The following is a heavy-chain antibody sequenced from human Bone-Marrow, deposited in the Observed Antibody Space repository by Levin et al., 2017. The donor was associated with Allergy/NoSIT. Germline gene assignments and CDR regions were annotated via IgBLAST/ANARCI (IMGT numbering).Heavy chain of an antibody. Sequence: PGESLKISCAASGFTFSDYYMSWIRQAPGKGLEWVSYISSSGSTIYYADSVKGRFTISRDNAKNSLYLQMNSLRAEDTAVYYCARGGIVLDAFDIWGQGTMVTVSS. CDR1: GFTFSDYY. V-gene: IGHV3-11*01. D-gene: IGHD2-8*02. CDR2: ISSSGSTI. J-gene: IGHJ3*02. CDR3: ARGGIVLDAFDI.